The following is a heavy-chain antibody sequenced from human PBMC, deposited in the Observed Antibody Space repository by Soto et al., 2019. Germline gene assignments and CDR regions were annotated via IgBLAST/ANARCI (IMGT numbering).Heavy chain of an antibody. V-gene: IGHV1-18*01. CDR2: ISGYNGDT. CDR3: AKNGQPPYYYYGMEV. J-gene: IGHJ6*02. D-gene: IGHD2-8*01. CDR1: GYTFTRYG. Sequence: ASVKVSCKASGYTFTRYGISWVRQAPGQGLEWIGWISGYNGDTNYAQKFQGRVTMTIDTSTTTVYMELRSLTSDDTAVYYCAKNGQPPYYYYGMEVWGQGTTVTVSS.